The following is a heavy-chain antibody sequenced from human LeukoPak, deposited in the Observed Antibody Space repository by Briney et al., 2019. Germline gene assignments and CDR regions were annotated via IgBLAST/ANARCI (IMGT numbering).Heavy chain of an antibody. Sequence: GMSLRLSCAASGFTFSSYSMNWVRQAPGKGLEWVSSISSSSSYIYYADSVKGRFTISRDNAKNSLYLQMNSLRAEDTAVYYCARDFRDSSGYYYYYYYGMDVWGQGTTVTVSS. CDR3: ARDFRDSSGYYYYYYYGMDV. CDR1: GFTFSSYS. D-gene: IGHD3-22*01. V-gene: IGHV3-21*01. CDR2: ISSSSSYI. J-gene: IGHJ6*02.